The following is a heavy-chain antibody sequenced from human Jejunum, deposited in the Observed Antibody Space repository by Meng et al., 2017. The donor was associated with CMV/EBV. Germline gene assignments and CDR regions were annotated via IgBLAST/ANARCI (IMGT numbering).Heavy chain of an antibody. V-gene: IGHV3-23*01. CDR3: AKVIMRSPDGALDV. D-gene: IGHD3-16*01. CDR2: ITGGGAGA. CDR1: GLMFSGYA. J-gene: IGHJ3*01. Sequence: SGLMFSGYAMSWVRQAPGQGLQWVSTITGGGAGAYYADSVKGRFTISGDNSKNTLYLQMNSLRVEDTAIYYCAKVIMRSPDGALDVWGQGTVVTVSS.